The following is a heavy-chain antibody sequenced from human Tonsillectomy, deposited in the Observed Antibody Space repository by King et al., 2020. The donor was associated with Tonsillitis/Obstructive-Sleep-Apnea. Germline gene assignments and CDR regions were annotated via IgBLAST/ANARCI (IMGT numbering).Heavy chain of an antibody. CDR1: GGTFSSYA. CDR3: ARVRASHTAPAY. CDR2: IIPIFGTA. J-gene: IGHJ4*02. Sequence: VQLVESGAEVKKPGSSVKVSCKASGGTFSSYAISWVRQAPGQGLEWMGGIIPIFGTANYAQKFQGRVTITADESTSTAYLELSSLRAEDTAGYYGARVRASHTAPAYWGQGTLVTVSS. D-gene: IGHD5-18*01. V-gene: IGHV1-69*01.